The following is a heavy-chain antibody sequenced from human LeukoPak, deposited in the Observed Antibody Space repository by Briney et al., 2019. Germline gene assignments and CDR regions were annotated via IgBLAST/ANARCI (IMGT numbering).Heavy chain of an antibody. V-gene: IGHV4-34*01. D-gene: IGHD5-18*01. CDR2: INHSGST. J-gene: IGHJ6*03. Sequence: SETLSLTCAVYGGSFSGYYWSWIRQPPGKGLEWIGEINHSGSTNYNPSLKSRVTISVDTSKNQFSLKLSSVTAADTAVYYCARGLGGYSYGYDYYYYYYMDAWGKGTTVTVSS. CDR1: GGSFSGYY. CDR3: ARGLGGYSYGYDYYYYYYMDA.